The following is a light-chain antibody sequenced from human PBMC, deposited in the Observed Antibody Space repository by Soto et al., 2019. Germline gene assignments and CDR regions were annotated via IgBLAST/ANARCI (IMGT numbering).Light chain of an antibody. CDR2: EVT. CDR1: SSDDGGYNY. Sequence: QSALTQAPSASGSPGQSVTISCTATSSDDGGYNYVSWYQQRPGKAPKLMIYEVTKRPSGVPDRFSGSKSGNTASLTVSGLQAEDEADYYCSSYAGSNNVVFGGGTKVTVL. V-gene: IGLV2-8*01. J-gene: IGLJ2*01. CDR3: SSYAGSNNVV.